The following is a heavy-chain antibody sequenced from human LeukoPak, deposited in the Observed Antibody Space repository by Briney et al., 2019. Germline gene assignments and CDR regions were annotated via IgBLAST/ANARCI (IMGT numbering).Heavy chain of an antibody. CDR1: GGSISNYY. CDR2: IYTSEST. J-gene: IGHJ4*02. V-gene: IGHV4-4*07. Sequence: PSETLSLTCTVSGGSISNYYWSWIRQPAGKGLEWIGRIYTSESTNYNPSLKSRVTMSVDTSKNQLSLKLRSVTAADTAVYYCARENYYCSSGMYDWGQGTLVTVSS. D-gene: IGHD3-10*01. CDR3: ARENYYCSSGMYD.